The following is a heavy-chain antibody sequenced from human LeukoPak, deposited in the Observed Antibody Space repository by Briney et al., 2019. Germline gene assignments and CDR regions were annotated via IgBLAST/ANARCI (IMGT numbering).Heavy chain of an antibody. J-gene: IGHJ4*02. CDR3: AKGGSLTTVTHFDY. Sequence: GGSLRPSCAASGFTFSNYGMNWVRQTPGKGLEWVSGIGDSGRSTYYADSVKGRFTISRDNSKNTLYLQMNSLRAEDTAVYYCAKGGSLTTVTHFDYWGQGTLVTVSS. CDR2: IGDSGRST. D-gene: IGHD4-17*01. V-gene: IGHV3-23*01. CDR1: GFTFSNYG.